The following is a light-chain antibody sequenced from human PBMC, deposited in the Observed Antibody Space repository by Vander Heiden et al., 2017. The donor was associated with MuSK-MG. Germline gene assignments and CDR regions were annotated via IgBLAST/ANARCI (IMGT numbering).Light chain of an antibody. J-gene: IGKJ2*01. V-gene: IGKV3-15*01. CDR3: QQHNRWPLHT. CDR2: GAS. CDR1: QSVSTN. Sequence: ERVMTQSPATLSVSPGERATLSCRASQSVSTNLGWYQQKPGQAPRLLIYGASRRATGTPARFSGSGSGTEFTLTIDSRQSEDFAVYYCQQHNRWPLHTFGQGTKLEI.